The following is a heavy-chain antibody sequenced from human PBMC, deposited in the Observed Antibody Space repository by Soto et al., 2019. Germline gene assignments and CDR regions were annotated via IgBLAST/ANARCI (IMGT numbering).Heavy chain of an antibody. CDR2: IIPIFGTA. Sequence: QVQLVQSGAEVKKPGSSVKVSCKASGGTFSSYAISWVRQAPGQGLEWMGGIIPIFGTANYAQKFQGRVTITADESTSTAYIELSSLRSEDTAVYYCARADIVVVPAAIHYYGMDVWGQGTTVTVSS. D-gene: IGHD2-2*02. CDR3: ARADIVVVPAAIHYYGMDV. J-gene: IGHJ6*02. CDR1: GGTFSSYA. V-gene: IGHV1-69*01.